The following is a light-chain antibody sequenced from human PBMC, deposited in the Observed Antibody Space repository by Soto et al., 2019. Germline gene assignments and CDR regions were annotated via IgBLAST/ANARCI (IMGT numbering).Light chain of an antibody. J-gene: IGKJ2*01. CDR3: QQYNSYQYT. CDR2: KAS. V-gene: IGKV1-5*03. Sequence: DIQMTQSPSTLSASVGDRVTITCRASQSISSWLAWYQQKPGKAPKLLIYKASSLEGGIPSRFSGSGSETEFTLTISSLQPEDFATYYCQQYNSYQYTFARGPSWRSN. CDR1: QSISSW.